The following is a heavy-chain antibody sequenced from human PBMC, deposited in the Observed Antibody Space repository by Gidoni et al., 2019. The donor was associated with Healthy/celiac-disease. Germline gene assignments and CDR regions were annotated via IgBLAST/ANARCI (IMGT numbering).Heavy chain of an antibody. D-gene: IGHD2-8*01. Sequence: EVQLLESGGGLVQPGGSLRLSCAASGFTFSSYAISWVRQAPGKGLEWVSAISGSGGSTYYADSVKGRFTISRDNSKNTLYLQMNSLRAEDTAVYYCAKENPYCTNGVCHRDYYGMDVWGQGTTVTVSS. CDR3: AKENPYCTNGVCHRDYYGMDV. V-gene: IGHV3-23*01. CDR2: ISGSGGST. J-gene: IGHJ6*02. CDR1: GFTFSSYA.